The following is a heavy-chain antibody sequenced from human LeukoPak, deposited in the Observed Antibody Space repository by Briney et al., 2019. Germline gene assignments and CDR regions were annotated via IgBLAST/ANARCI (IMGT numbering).Heavy chain of an antibody. V-gene: IGHV1-3*01. CDR3: ARDPIGSRWPYYFDF. CDR1: GYTFTTYA. D-gene: IGHD6-13*01. CDR2: INAGNGNT. Sequence: ASVKVSCKASGYTFTTYAMHWVRQAPGQRLEWMGWINAGNGNTKYSQKFQARVTITRDTSASTAYMELSGLRSEDTAVYYCARDPIGSRWPYYFDFWGQGTLVTVSS. J-gene: IGHJ4*02.